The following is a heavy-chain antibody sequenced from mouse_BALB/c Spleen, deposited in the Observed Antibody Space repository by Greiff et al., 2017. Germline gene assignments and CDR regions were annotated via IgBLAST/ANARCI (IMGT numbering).Heavy chain of an antibody. V-gene: IGHV3-2*02. J-gene: IGHJ2*01. CDR1: GYSITSDYA. CDR3: ARGGNYGNYEG. D-gene: IGHD2-1*01. CDR2: ISYSGST. Sequence: EVKLQESGPGLVKPSQSLSLTCTVTGYSITSDYAWNWIRQFPGNKLEWMGYISYSGSTSYNPSLKSRISITRDTSKNQFFLQLNSVTTEDTATYYCARGGNYGNYEGWGQGTTLTVSS.